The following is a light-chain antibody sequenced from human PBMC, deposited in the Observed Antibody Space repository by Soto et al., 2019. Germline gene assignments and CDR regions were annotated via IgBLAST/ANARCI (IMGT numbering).Light chain of an antibody. V-gene: IGKV3-15*01. Sequence: EIVMTQSPATLSVSPGERATLSCRASQSVSSNLAWYQQKPGQPPRLLIYGASTRATGIPARFSGSGSGTEFTLTISSLQSEDFEVYYCQQYNSWPPYTFGQGTKLEIK. CDR3: QQYNSWPPYT. J-gene: IGKJ2*01. CDR1: QSVSSN. CDR2: GAS.